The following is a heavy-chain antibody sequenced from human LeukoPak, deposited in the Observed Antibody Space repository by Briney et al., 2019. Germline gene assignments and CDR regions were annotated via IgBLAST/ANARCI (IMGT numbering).Heavy chain of an antibody. D-gene: IGHD3-22*01. CDR3: ARVLFYSSGNKSNRVDY. CDR2: INPNIGGT. Sequence: ASVKVSCKASGYTFTGYYMNWVRQAPGQGLEWMGWINPNIGGTYAQKFQGRITMTSDTSISTAYMELSRLRSDDTAVYYCARVLFYSSGNKSNRVDYWGQGTLVTVSS. V-gene: IGHV1-2*02. CDR1: GYTFTGYY. J-gene: IGHJ4*02.